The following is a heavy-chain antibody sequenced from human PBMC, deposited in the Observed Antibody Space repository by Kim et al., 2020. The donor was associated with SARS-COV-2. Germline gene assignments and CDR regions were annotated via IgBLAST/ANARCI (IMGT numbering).Heavy chain of an antibody. Sequence: SVKVSCKASGGTFSSYAISWVRQAPGQGLEWMGRIIPILGIANYAQKFQGRVTITADKSTSTAYMELSSLRSEDTAVYYCARVSGGYGMDVWGQGTTVTVSS. J-gene: IGHJ6*02. CDR3: ARVSGGYGMDV. D-gene: IGHD2-15*01. V-gene: IGHV1-69*04. CDR1: GGTFSSYA. CDR2: IIPILGIA.